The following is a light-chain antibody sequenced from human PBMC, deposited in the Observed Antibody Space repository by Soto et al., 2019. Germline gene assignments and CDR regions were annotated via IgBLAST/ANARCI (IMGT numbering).Light chain of an antibody. J-gene: IGLJ1*01. CDR2: GNR. CDR1: SSNIGAGYD. CDR3: QAYDSSLTGSDV. Sequence: QSVLTQPPSVSGAPGQTVTISCTGKSSNIGAGYDVHWYQQYPGTAPRPLIYGNRNRPSGVPDRFSGSKSGTSASLAIIGLRAEDEADYYCQAYDSSLTGSDVFGTGTKVTVL. V-gene: IGLV1-40*01.